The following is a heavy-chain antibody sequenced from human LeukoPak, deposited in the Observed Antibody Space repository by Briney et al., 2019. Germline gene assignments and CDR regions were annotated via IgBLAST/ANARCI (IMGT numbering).Heavy chain of an antibody. CDR2: ITHSGST. CDR1: GGSFSGYY. CDR3: ARIRPQTLRYFDWYHAFDI. V-gene: IGHV4-34*01. J-gene: IGHJ3*02. D-gene: IGHD3-9*01. Sequence: PSETLSLTCAVYGGSFSGYYWSWIRQPPGKGLEWIGEITHSGSTHYNPSLKSRVTISVDTSKNQFSLKLSSVTAADTAVYYCARIRPQTLRYFDWYHAFDIWGQGTMVTVSS.